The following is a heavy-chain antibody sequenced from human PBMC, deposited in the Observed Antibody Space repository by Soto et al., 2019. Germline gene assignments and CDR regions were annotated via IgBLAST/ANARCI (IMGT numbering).Heavy chain of an antibody. J-gene: IGHJ4*02. Sequence: LXLSCAASAFTFSSYAVSWVRQAPVKGPEWISSISGSGSTIYYADSVKGRFTISRDNSKNTLYLQMSSLRAEDTAVYYCAKVFYYYDSSGYYYFDYWGQGTLVTVPQ. V-gene: IGHV3-23*01. CDR2: ISGSGSTI. CDR1: AFTFSSYA. D-gene: IGHD3-22*01. CDR3: AKVFYYYDSSGYYYFDY.